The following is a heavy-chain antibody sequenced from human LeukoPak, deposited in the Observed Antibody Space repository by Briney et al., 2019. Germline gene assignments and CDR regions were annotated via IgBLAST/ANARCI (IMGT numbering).Heavy chain of an antibody. D-gene: IGHD2-2*01. V-gene: IGHV3-23*01. CDR1: GFTFRSYA. J-gene: IGHJ4*01. Sequence: GGSLRLSCAASGFTFRSYAMSWVRQAPGKGLEWVSDINGSGGSTYYADSVKGRFTISRDNSKNTLYLQMNSLRAEDTAVYYCAKGACTSTSCYADDYWGQEPWSPSPQ. CDR3: AKGACTSTSCYADDY. CDR2: INGSGGST.